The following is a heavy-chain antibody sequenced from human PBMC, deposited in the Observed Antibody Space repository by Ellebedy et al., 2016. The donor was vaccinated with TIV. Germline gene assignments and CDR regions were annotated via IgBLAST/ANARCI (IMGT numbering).Heavy chain of an antibody. CDR3: ARSTAPYYYYYYMDV. V-gene: IGHV3-30-3*01. CDR2: ISYDGSNK. Sequence: GESLKISXAASGFTFSSYAMHWVRQAPGKGLEWVAVISYDGSNKYYADSVKGRFTISRDNSKNTLYLQMNSLRAEDTAVYYCARSTAPYYYYYYMDVWGKGTTVTVSS. CDR1: GFTFSSYA. D-gene: IGHD1-1*01. J-gene: IGHJ6*03.